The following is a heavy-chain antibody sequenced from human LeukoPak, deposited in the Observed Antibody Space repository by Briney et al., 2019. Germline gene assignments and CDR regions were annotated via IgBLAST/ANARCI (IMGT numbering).Heavy chain of an antibody. CDR2: ISYDGSNK. V-gene: IGHV3-30-3*02. Sequence: PGGSLRLSCAASGFTFSSHGMQWVRQAPGKGLDWVALISYDGSNKSYADSVKGRFTISRDNSKNTLYLQMNSLRAEDTAVYYCAKPRGLRHGAFDIWGQGTMVTVSS. J-gene: IGHJ3*02. CDR1: GFTFSSHG. CDR3: AKPRGLRHGAFDI. D-gene: IGHD3-16*01.